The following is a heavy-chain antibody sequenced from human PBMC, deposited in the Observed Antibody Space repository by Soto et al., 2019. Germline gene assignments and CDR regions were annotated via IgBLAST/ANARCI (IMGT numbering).Heavy chain of an antibody. D-gene: IGHD1-26*01. V-gene: IGHV5-51*01. CDR2: IYPGDSDT. CDR3: ARLSGSYYEPFDY. CDR1: GYSFTSYW. Sequence: GESLKISCNCSGYSFTSYWIAWVRQMPGKGLEWMGIIYPGDSDTRYSPSFQGQVTISADKSISTAYLQWDSLKASDTAMYYCARLSGSYYEPFDYWGQGTMVTVSS. J-gene: IGHJ4*02.